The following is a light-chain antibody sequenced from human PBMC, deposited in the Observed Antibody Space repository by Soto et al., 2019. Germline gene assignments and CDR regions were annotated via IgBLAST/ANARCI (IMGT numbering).Light chain of an antibody. V-gene: IGLV2-14*01. CDR1: SSDVGGYNY. CDR2: EVT. Sequence: QSALTQPASVSGSPGQSITISCTGTSSDVGGYNYVSWYQQHPGKAPKLVIYEVTKRPSGVSNRFSGSKSGNTASLTISGLQAEDEADYYCNSFTSSSTFVFGTGTKVTVL. J-gene: IGLJ1*01. CDR3: NSFTSSSTFV.